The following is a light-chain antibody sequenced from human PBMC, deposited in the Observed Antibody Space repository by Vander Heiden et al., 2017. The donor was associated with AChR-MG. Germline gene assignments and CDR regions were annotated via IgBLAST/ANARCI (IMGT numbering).Light chain of an antibody. CDR3: AAWDDSLNGPV. Sequence: SVLTQPPSASGTPGQRVPISCSGSSANVGSNTVTWYQQPPGTAPKLLIYSNNQRPSGVPDRFSGSKSGTSASLAISGLQSEDEADYYCAAWDDSLNGPVFGGGTKLTVL. CDR1: SANVGSNT. CDR2: SNN. V-gene: IGLV1-44*01. J-gene: IGLJ3*02.